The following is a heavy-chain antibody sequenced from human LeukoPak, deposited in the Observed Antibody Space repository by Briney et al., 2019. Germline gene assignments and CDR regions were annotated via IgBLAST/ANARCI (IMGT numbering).Heavy chain of an antibody. J-gene: IGHJ4*02. V-gene: IGHV4-59*06. CDR2: RSHTGST. Sequence: GSLRLSCAASGFTFSSYEMNWVRQAPGKGLEWIGYRSHTGSTYYSPSLESRVTISFDTSKNHFSLSLRSLTAADTAVYFCVRVVVRGEYFDYWGQGTLLTVSS. CDR1: GFTFSSYE. D-gene: IGHD3-10*01. CDR3: VRVVVRGEYFDY.